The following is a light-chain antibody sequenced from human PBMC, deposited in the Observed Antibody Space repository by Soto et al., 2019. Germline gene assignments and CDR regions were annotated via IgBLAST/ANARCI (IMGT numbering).Light chain of an antibody. CDR2: EVT. J-gene: IGLJ2*01. Sequence: QSALTQPPSASGSPGQSVTISCTGTSSDVGGYNYVSWYQQHPGKGPNLMIYEVTKRPSGVPDRFSGSKSRNTASLTVFGLQAEDEADYYCSSYAGSNTVVFGGGTKVTVL. CDR1: SSDVGGYNY. V-gene: IGLV2-8*01. CDR3: SSYAGSNTVV.